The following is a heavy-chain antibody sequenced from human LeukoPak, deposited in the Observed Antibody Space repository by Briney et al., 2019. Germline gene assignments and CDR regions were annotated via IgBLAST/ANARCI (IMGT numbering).Heavy chain of an antibody. J-gene: IGHJ5*02. CDR3: ARDTYDYYFDP. V-gene: IGHV4-59*11. CDR1: GDSINSHH. Sequence: PSETLSLTCTVSGDSINSHHWNWIRQPPGKGLEWIGYMYYSGSTMYNPSLKSRAAISLDTSKNQFSLKLSSVTAADTAVYYCARDTYDYYFDPWGQGTLVTVSS. D-gene: IGHD5-12*01. CDR2: MYYSGST.